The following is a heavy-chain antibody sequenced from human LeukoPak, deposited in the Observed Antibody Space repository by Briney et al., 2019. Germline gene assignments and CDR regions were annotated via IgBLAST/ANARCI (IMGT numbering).Heavy chain of an antibody. Sequence: SETLSLTCAVSGGSISSSNWWSWVRQPPGKGLEWIGEIYHSGSTNYNPSLKSRVTISVDKSKNQFSLKLSSVTAADTAVYYCAKDSPIWFGELYYFDYWGQGTLVTVSS. D-gene: IGHD3-10*01. J-gene: IGHJ4*02. V-gene: IGHV4-4*02. CDR3: AKDSPIWFGELYYFDY. CDR2: IYHSGST. CDR1: GGSISSSNW.